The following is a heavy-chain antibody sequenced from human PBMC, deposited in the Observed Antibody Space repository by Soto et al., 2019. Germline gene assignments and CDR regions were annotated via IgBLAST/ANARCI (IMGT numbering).Heavy chain of an antibody. CDR2: INPNSGGT. D-gene: IGHD6-19*01. V-gene: IGHV1-2*04. J-gene: IGHJ6*02. CDR1: GYTFTGYY. Sequence: ASVKVSCKASGYTFTGYYMHWVRQAPGQGLEWMGWINPNSGGTNYAQKFQGWVTMTRDTSISTAYMELSRLRSDDTAVYYCARVRMAAPEYYYYYGMDVWGQGTTVTAP. CDR3: ARVRMAAPEYYYYYGMDV.